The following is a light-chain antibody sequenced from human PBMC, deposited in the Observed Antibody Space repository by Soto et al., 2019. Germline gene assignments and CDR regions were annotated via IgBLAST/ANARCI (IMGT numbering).Light chain of an antibody. CDR2: STH. Sequence: QSVLTQPPSVSGTAGQRVTISCSGTTSNIGRNSVSWYQQVPGTAPKLLIHSTHQRPSGVPDRFSGSKSGTSASLAISGLQSEDEVDYYCAAWDGGLNGVVFGGGTKLT. CDR1: TSNIGRNS. J-gene: IGLJ3*02. CDR3: AAWDGGLNGVV. V-gene: IGLV1-44*01.